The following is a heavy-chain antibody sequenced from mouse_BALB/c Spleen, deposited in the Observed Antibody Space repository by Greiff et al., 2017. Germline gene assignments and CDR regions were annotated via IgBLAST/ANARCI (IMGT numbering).Heavy chain of an antibody. Sequence: QVQLKQSGPGLVAPSQSLSITCTVSGFSLTSYGVHWVRQPPGKGLEWLGVIWAGGSTNYNSALMSRLSISKDNSKSQVFLKMNSLQTDDTAMYYCAKNYGYHEKGKAMDYWGQGTSVTVSS. CDR1: GFSLTSYG. V-gene: IGHV2-9*02. J-gene: IGHJ4*01. CDR3: AKNYGYHEKGKAMDY. D-gene: IGHD2-2*01. CDR2: IWAGGST.